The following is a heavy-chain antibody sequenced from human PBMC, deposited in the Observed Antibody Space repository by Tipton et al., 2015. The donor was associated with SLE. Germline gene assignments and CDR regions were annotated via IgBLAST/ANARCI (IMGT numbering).Heavy chain of an antibody. J-gene: IGHJ3*02. D-gene: IGHD5-24*01. Sequence: SLRLSCAASRFTFSTYSMNWVRQAPGKGLEWVSYISSSSSTISYADSVKGRFTISRDNAKNSLYLQMNSLRAEDTAVYYCARFESRDGAFGIWGQGTMVTVSS. CDR1: RFTFSTYS. CDR2: ISSSSSTI. CDR3: ARFESRDGAFGI. V-gene: IGHV3-48*01.